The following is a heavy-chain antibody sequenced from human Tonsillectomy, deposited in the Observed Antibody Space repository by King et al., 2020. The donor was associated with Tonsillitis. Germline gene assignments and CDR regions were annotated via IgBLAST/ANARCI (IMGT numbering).Heavy chain of an antibody. D-gene: IGHD3-22*01. Sequence: VQLVESGGGVVQPGRSLRLSCAASGFTFSTYVMHWVRQAPGKGLEWVALISYDGTNNYYADSVKGRFTISRDNSKNTLYLQINNLRAEDTAVYYCVREKPLYDKRVYYFDCGGQGTLAPVS. CDR2: ISYDGTNN. CDR1: GFTFSTYV. J-gene: IGHJ4*02. CDR3: VREKPLYDKRVYYFDC. V-gene: IGHV3-30-3*01.